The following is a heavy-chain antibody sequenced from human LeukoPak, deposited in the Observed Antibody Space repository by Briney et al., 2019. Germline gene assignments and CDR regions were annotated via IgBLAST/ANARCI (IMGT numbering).Heavy chain of an antibody. V-gene: IGHV3-23*01. J-gene: IGHJ4*02. Sequence: GGSLRLSCAASGFTFSSYVMNWVRQAPGKGLEWVSAISASGGSTYYADSVKGRFTISRNNSKNTLYLQMNSLRAEDTAVYHCAKDRCSVGSCYFDYWGQGTLVTVSS. D-gene: IGHD2-15*01. CDR2: ISASGGST. CDR1: GFTFSSYV. CDR3: AKDRCSVGSCYFDY.